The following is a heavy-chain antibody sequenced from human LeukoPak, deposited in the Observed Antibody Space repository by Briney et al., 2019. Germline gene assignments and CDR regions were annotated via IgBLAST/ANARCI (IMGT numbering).Heavy chain of an antibody. CDR2: IYTSGDT. Sequence: SETLSLTCTVSGGSFSSRPYYWSWIRQPAGKGLEWIGRIYTSGDTDYNPSLKSRVSISVDTSKDQFSLKLSSLTASDTAVYYCARVGPYIEVDPWGQGTLVIVSS. CDR3: ARVGPYIEVDP. V-gene: IGHV4-61*02. D-gene: IGHD5-12*01. J-gene: IGHJ5*02. CDR1: GGSFSSRPYY.